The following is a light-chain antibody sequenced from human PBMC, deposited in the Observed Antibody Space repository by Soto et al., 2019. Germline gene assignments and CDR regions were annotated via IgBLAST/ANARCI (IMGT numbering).Light chain of an antibody. CDR2: AAS. Sequence: DIQLTQSPSFLSASVGDRVTITCRASQGIRSYLAWYQQKPGKAPKLLIYAASTLQSGVPSRFSGSGSGTEFTLTISSLQPEDFATYYCQQLEAFGPGTKVDIK. J-gene: IGKJ3*01. CDR3: QQLEA. CDR1: QGIRSY. V-gene: IGKV1-9*01.